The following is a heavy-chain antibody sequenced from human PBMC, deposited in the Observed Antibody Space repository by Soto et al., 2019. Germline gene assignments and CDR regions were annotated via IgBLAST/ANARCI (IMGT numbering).Heavy chain of an antibody. J-gene: IGHJ5*02. CDR3: AYNGEYYYGSGSYGWFDP. CDR1: GFSLSTSGVG. V-gene: IGHV2-5*02. D-gene: IGHD3-10*01. Sequence: QITLKVSGPTLVKPTQTLTLTCTFSGFSLSTSGVGVGWIRQPPGKALEWLALIYWDDDKRYSPSLKSRLTITKDXXKXQXXLTMTNMDPVDTATYYCAYNGEYYYGSGSYGWFDPWGQGTLVTVSS. CDR2: IYWDDDK.